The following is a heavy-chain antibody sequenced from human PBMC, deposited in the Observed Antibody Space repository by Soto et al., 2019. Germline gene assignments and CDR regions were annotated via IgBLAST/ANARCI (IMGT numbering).Heavy chain of an antibody. CDR3: ARESRRYSSSWYNWFDP. D-gene: IGHD6-13*01. V-gene: IGHV1-8*01. CDR2: MNPNSGNT. Sequence: QVQLVQSGAEVKKPGASVKVSCKASGYTFTSYDINWVRQATGQGLEWMGWMNPNSGNTGYAQKFQGRVTMTRNTSITTSYMELRSLRSEDTAVYYCARESRRYSSSWYNWFDPWGQGTLVTVSS. J-gene: IGHJ5*02. CDR1: GYTFTSYD.